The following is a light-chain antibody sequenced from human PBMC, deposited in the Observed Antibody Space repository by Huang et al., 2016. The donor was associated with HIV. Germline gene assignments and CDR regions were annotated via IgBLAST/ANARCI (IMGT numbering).Light chain of an antibody. V-gene: IGKV1-39*01. J-gene: IGKJ3*01. CDR1: QSTNSY. Sequence: DIQMTQSPSSLSASVGDRVTITCRASQSTNSYLNWYQQKPGESPKLLIFGATTLQPGVPSRFSGSGSGTDFTLTISSLQPEDLGTYYCQQSYRTPFTFGPGTKVDIK. CDR3: QQSYRTPFT. CDR2: GAT.